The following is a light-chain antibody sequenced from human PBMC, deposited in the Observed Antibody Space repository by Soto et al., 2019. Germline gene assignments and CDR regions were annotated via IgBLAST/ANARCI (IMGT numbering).Light chain of an antibody. CDR3: QQYDDWPET. CDR1: QSVSSN. Sequence: EKVMTQSPATLSVSPGERATLSCRASQSVSSNLARYQQQPGQAPRLLIYDASTRATGIPARFSGSGSGTEFTLTISSLQSEDLAVYYCQQYDDWPETFGQGTKVDIK. V-gene: IGKV3-15*01. J-gene: IGKJ1*01. CDR2: DAS.